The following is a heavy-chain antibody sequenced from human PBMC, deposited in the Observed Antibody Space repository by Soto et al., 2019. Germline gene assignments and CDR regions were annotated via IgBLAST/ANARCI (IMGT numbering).Heavy chain of an antibody. V-gene: IGHV1-69*08. CDR1: GGTFSTYT. CDR2: IIPIIGII. Sequence: QVQLVQSGAEVKKPGSSVKVSCKASGGTFSTYTITWVRQAPGQGLEWMGRIIPIIGIINYAQKFQGRVTISADKFTGTAYMELTGLRSDDTAVDYCAGDTDSHYNDSHASSYPWGQGTLVTVSS. CDR3: AGDTDSHYNDSHASSYP. D-gene: IGHD4-4*01. J-gene: IGHJ5*02.